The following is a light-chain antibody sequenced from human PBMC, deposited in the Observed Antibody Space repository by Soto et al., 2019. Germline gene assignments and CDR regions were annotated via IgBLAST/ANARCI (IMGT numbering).Light chain of an antibody. J-gene: IGKJ1*01. Sequence: EIVLTQSPGTLSLSPGERATLSCRASQSVDSRFLAWYQQKPGQAPRLLMYGASIMATGFPDRFSGSGSGTDFTLSISRLEPEDFAVYYCQQYDSSRTFGQGTKVEMK. V-gene: IGKV3-20*01. CDR1: QSVDSRF. CDR3: QQYDSSRT. CDR2: GAS.